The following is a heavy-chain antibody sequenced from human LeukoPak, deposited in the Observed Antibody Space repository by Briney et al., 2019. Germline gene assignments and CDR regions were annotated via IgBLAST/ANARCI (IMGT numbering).Heavy chain of an antibody. Sequence: SETLSLTCAVYGGSFSGYYWSWVRQPPGKGLEWIGEINHSGSTNYNPSLKSRVTISVDTSKNQFSQKLSTVTAPATVVVYYLGGSSGYYNWGQGTLVTVSS. CDR2: INHSGST. CDR3: LGGSSGYYN. CDR1: GGSFSGYY. V-gene: IGHV4-34*03. D-gene: IGHD3-22*01. J-gene: IGHJ4*02.